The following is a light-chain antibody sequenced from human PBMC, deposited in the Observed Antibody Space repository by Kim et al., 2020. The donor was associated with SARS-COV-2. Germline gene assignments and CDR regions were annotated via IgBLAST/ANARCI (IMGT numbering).Light chain of an antibody. CDR2: YAS. CDR3: QQYEDGPPIT. J-gene: IGKJ5*01. V-gene: IGKV3-15*01. Sequence: EIVMTQSPATLSVSPGERATLSCRASQSVSNNLAWYQHKPGQAPRLLMYYASIRATGIPDRFSGSGSGTQFTLTISSLQSEDSAVYYCQQYEDGPPITFGQGTRLEIK. CDR1: QSVSNN.